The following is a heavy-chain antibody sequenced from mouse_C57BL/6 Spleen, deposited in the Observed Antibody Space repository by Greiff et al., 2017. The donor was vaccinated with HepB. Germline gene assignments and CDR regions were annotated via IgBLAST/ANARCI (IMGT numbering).Heavy chain of an antibody. V-gene: IGHV1-80*01. CDR3: TRGLGRWYFDV. Sequence: VQLQQSGAELVKPGASVKISCKASGYAFSSYWMNWVKQRPGKGLEWIGQIYPGDGDTNYNGKFQGKATLTADKSSSTAYMQLSSLTSEDSAVYFCTRGLGRWYFDVWGTRTTVTVSS. D-gene: IGHD4-1*01. J-gene: IGHJ1*03. CDR2: IYPGDGDT. CDR1: GYAFSSYW.